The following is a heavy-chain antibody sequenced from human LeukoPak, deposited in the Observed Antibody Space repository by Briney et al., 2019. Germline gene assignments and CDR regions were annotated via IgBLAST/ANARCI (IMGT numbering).Heavy chain of an antibody. V-gene: IGHV2-5*01. CDR1: GFSLSTSGVG. CDR3: AHIYSNYDFWCSYQGNAFDI. J-gene: IGHJ3*02. Sequence: ESGPTLVKPTQTLPLTCTFSGFSLSTSGVGVGWIPQPPGKALDWLALIYWNDDNRYSPSLKSRVTITKDTSKNQVVLTMTNMDPVDTATYYCAHIYSNYDFWCSYQGNAFDIWGQGTMVTVSS. CDR2: IYWNDDN. D-gene: IGHD3-3*01.